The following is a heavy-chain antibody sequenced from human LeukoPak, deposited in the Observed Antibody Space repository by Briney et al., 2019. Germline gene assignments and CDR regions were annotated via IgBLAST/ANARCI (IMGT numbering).Heavy chain of an antibody. D-gene: IGHD2-15*01. J-gene: IGHJ3*01. CDR2: ISYDGSNK. Sequence: PGGSLRLSCAASGFTFSSYEMNWVRQAPGKGLEWVAVISYDGSNKYYADSVKGRFTISRDNSKNTLYLQMNSLRAEDTAVYYCAKILVVVVSTGRNHGMDVWGQGTMATVSS. CDR3: AKILVVVVSTGRNHGMDV. V-gene: IGHV3-30*18. CDR1: GFTFSSYE.